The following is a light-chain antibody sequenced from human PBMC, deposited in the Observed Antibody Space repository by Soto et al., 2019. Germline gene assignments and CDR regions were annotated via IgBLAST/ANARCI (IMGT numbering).Light chain of an antibody. Sequence: QSVLTQPPSASGSPGQSVTISCTGTSSDVGAYGYVSWYQQHPGKAPKLIIYEVSKRPSGVPDRFSGSKSGNTASLTVSGLRAEDEADYYCASEAVTDVFGTGTKVTVL. V-gene: IGLV2-8*01. CDR3: ASEAVTDV. CDR1: SSDVGAYGY. J-gene: IGLJ1*01. CDR2: EVS.